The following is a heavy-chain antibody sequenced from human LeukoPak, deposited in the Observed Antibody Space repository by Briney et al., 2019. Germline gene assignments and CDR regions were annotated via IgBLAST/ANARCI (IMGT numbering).Heavy chain of an antibody. CDR2: IIPIFGTA. V-gene: IGHV1-69*05. Sequence: ASVKVSCKASGYTFTGYYMHWVRQAPGQGLEWMGGIIPIFGTANYAQKFQGRVTITTDESTSTAYMELSSLRSEDTAVYYCALARGGYYYVGFDYWGQGTLVTVSS. J-gene: IGHJ4*02. CDR3: ALARGGYYYVGFDY. D-gene: IGHD3-22*01. CDR1: GYTFTGYY.